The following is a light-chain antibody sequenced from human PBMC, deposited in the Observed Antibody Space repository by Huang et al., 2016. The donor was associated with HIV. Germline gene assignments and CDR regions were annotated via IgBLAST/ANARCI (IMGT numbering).Light chain of an antibody. CDR1: QSIITY. CDR2: GAS. CDR3: QQSYSIPPMYT. V-gene: IGKV1-39*01. Sequence: DIQMTQSPSSLSASVGDRVTIPCRASQSIITYLNWYQQKPGKAPKLLIYGASRLQSGVPSRFSGSGSGTDFTLTISSLQPEDFATYYCQQSYSIPPMYTFGQGTKLEIK. J-gene: IGKJ2*01.